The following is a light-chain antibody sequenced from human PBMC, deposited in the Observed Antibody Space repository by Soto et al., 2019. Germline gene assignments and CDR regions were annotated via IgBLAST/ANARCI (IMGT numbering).Light chain of an antibody. CDR3: MQTLQTPRT. CDR1: QSLLHRNGYNY. V-gene: IGKV2-28*01. J-gene: IGKJ1*01. CDR2: LAS. Sequence: DIGMAQSPLSLPVTPGEPASISCRSSQSLLHRNGYNYVDWYLQRPGQSPQLLIYLASIRASGVPDRFSGSGSGTDFILKISRVEAEDVGVYYCMQTLQTPRTFGQGTKVEIK.